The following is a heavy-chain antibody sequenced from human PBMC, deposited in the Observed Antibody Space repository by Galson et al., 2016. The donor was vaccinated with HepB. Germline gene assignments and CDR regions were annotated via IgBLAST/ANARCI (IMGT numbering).Heavy chain of an antibody. CDR1: GFSLRRHA. D-gene: IGHD3-9*01. CDR2: MSNNGNGE. CDR3: ARDNYDSMTGYYGAGMDV. Sequence: SLRLSCAASGFSLRRHAAYWVRLAPGRGLHWLATMSNNGNGEYYAESVRGRFTISRDNANNVFFLQMESLRTDDTAVYYCARDNYDSMTGYYGAGMDVWGQGTTVTVAS. V-gene: IGHV3-30*03. J-gene: IGHJ6*02.